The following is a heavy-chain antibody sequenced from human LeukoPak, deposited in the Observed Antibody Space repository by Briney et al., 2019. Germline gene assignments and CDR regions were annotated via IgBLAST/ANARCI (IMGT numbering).Heavy chain of an antibody. CDR3: TTELIKLFNF. CDR2: IRSNTDGGTT. CDR1: GFTFSNAW. J-gene: IGHJ4*02. Sequence: GGSLRLSCAASGFTFSNAWMSWVRQAPGKGLEWVGRIRSNTDGGTTEYAAPVKTRFTISRDDSKNTLYLQMNSLKTEDTAVNYGTTELIKLFNFWGQGTLVTVSS. V-gene: IGHV3-15*01.